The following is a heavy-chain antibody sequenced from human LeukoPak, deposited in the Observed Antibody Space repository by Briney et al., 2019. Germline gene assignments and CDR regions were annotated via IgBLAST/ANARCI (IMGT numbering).Heavy chain of an antibody. J-gene: IGHJ1*01. V-gene: IGHV4-34*01. Sequence: SETLSLTCAVYGGSFSGYYWSWLRQPPGKGLEWIGEINHSGSTNYNPSLKSRVTISVDTSKNQFSLKLSSVTAADTAVYYCARHRLQRINYYDSSGYLPFQHWGQGTLVTVSS. CDR2: INHSGST. CDR1: GGSFSGYY. CDR3: ARHRLQRINYYDSSGYLPFQH. D-gene: IGHD3-22*01.